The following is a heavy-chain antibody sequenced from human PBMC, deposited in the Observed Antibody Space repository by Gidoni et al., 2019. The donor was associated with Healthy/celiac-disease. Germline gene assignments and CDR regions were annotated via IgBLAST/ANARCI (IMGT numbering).Heavy chain of an antibody. CDR3: ARRPWTHGPIAAAYYGMDV. V-gene: IGHV3-21*01. D-gene: IGHD6-13*01. CDR2: ISSSSSYI. CDR1: AFPFSSYS. Sequence: EVQLVESGGGLVKPGGSLSLSGAASAFPFSSYSMNWVRQAPGKGLEWVSYISSSSSYIYYADSVKGRFTISRDNAKNSLYLQMNSLRAEDTAVYYCARRPWTHGPIAAAYYGMDVWGQGTTVTVSS. J-gene: IGHJ6*02.